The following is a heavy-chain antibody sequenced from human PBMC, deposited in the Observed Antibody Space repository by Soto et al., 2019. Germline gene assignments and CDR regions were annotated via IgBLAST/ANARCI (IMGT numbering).Heavy chain of an antibody. V-gene: IGHV1-3*01. CDR1: GYTFTSYA. Sequence: ASVKVSCKASGYTFTSYAMHWVRQAPGQRLEWMGWINAGNGNTKYSQKFQGRVTITRDTSASTAYMELSSLRSEDTAVYYCARDVQPKYYYGAFNIWGQGKMVTVSS. J-gene: IGHJ3*02. CDR3: ARDVQPKYYYGAFNI. D-gene: IGHD3-10*01. CDR2: INAGNGNT.